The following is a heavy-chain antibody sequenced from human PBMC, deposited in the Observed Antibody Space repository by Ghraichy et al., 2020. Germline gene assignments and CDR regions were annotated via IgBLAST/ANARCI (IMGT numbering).Heavy chain of an antibody. CDR2: IYQSGTT. J-gene: IGHJ4*02. CDR3: ARQGRGGDTSAIDY. D-gene: IGHD1-26*01. Sequence: SETLSLTCNVSAGSIRGYYWGWSRQHPGKGLEWIGYIYQSGTTNYNTSLKSRVTMSIEKSKNQFSLNLSSVTAADTAFYYCARQGRGGDTSAIDYWGQGTLVTVSS. CDR1: AGSIRGYY. V-gene: IGHV4-59*08.